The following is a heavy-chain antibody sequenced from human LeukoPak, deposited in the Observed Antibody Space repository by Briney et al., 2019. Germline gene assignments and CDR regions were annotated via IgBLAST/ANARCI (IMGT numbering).Heavy chain of an antibody. Sequence: PGWSLRLSCAASGFTFSSYAMHWVRQAPGKGLEWVAVISYDGSNKYYADSVKGRFTITRDNSKNTLYLQMNSLRAEDTAVYYCARDQYDFNPFGMDVWGQGTTVTVSS. CDR1: GFTFSSYA. J-gene: IGHJ6*02. CDR2: ISYDGSNK. D-gene: IGHD3-3*01. CDR3: ARDQYDFNPFGMDV. V-gene: IGHV3-30-3*01.